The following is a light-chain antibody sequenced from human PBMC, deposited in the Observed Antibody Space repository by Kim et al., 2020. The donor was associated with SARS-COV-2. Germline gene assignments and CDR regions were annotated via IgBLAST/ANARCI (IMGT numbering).Light chain of an antibody. J-gene: IGKJ4*01. CDR1: QNIDRY. CDR2: AAS. Sequence: DIQMTQSPSSMSASVGDRVTITCRASQNIDRYLNWYQHRPGTAPKLLIYAASNLQTGVPSRFSGSGSGTDFTLTIASLQPDDDATYFCPQTFSAPTLTFGGGTKVDIK. CDR3: PQTFSAPTLT. V-gene: IGKV1-39*01.